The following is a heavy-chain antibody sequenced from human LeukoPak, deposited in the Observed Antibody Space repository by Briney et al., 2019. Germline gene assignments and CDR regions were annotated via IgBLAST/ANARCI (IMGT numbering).Heavy chain of an antibody. CDR1: GFTFGSYW. CDR3: SRVDVGGSGSYYPFDY. V-gene: IGHV3-7*04. J-gene: IGHJ4*02. Sequence: GGSLRLSCAASGFTFGSYWMSWVRQVLGKGLEWVAYINRNGSRKCYVDSVKGRFTISRDNAKNPPYVQMNSLRAEDTGFYYWSRVDVGGSGSYYPFDYWGQGTLVIVSS. D-gene: IGHD3-10*01. CDR2: INRNGSRK.